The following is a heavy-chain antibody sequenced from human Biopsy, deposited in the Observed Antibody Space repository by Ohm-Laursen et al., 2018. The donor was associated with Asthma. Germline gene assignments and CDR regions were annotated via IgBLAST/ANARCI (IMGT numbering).Heavy chain of an antibody. CDR2: ITFDGSTQ. Sequence: SSLRLSCTASGTHFGSYNMHWALQAPGKGLEWVAVITFDGSTQHYGDSVKGRFTISRDNSKNMLFLQMNSLRAEDTAVYYCSRDTLGYYFDIWGQGTQVTVSS. V-gene: IGHV3-30-3*01. D-gene: IGHD6-13*01. CDR1: GTHFGSYN. CDR3: SRDTLGYYFDI. J-gene: IGHJ4*02.